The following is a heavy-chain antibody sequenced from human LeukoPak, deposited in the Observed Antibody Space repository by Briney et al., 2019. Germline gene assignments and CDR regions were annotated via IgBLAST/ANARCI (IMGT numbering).Heavy chain of an antibody. V-gene: IGHV1-58*01. CDR1: GCTFASSA. D-gene: IGHD2-21*02. CDR3: APYCGGDCYSDY. J-gene: IGHJ4*02. Sequence: SVKVSCKASGCTFASSAVQWVRQARGQRLEWIGWIVVGSGNTNYAQKFQERVTITRDMSTSTAYMELSSLRSEDTAVYYCAPYCGGDCYSDYWGQGTLVTVSS. CDR2: IVVGSGNT.